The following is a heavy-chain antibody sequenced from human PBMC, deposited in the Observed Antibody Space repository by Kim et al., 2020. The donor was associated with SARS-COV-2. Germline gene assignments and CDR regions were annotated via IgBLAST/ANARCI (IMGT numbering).Heavy chain of an antibody. Sequence: ASVKVSCKASGYTFTSYGISWVRQAPGQGLEWMGWISAYNGNTNYAQKLQGRVTMTTDTSTSTAYMELRSLRSDDTAVYYCARGPIGSGSYYSLYVDLDYWGQGTLVTVSS. CDR3: ARGPIGSGSYYSLYVDLDY. D-gene: IGHD3-10*01. V-gene: IGHV1-18*01. J-gene: IGHJ4*02. CDR2: ISAYNGNT. CDR1: GYTFTSYG.